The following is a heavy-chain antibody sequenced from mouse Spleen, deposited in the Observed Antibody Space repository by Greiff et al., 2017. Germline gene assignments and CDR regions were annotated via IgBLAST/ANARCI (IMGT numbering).Heavy chain of an antibody. CDR2: IDPETGGT. V-gene: IGHV1-15*01. CDR1: GYTFTDYE. CDR3: TRTSYYSYDAWFAY. D-gene: IGHD2-12*01. Sequence: QVRLQQSGAELVRPGASVTLSCKASGYTFTDYEMHWVKQTPVHGLEWIGAIDPETGGTAYNQKFKGKAILTADKSSSTAYMELRSLTSEDSAVYYCTRTSYYSYDAWFAYWGQGTLVTVSA. J-gene: IGHJ3*01.